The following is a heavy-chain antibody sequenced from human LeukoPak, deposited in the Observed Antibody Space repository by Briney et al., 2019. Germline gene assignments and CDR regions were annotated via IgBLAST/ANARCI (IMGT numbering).Heavy chain of an antibody. CDR2: IYYSGST. CDR1: GVSISSGDYY. J-gene: IGHJ4*02. D-gene: IGHD1-26*01. CDR3: ARGRGWEPKVFDY. V-gene: IGHV4-31*03. Sequence: NTSETLSLTCTVSGVSISSGDYYWSWIRQHPGKGLEWIGYIYYSGSTYYNPSLKSRVTISVDTSKNQFSLKLSSVTAADTAVYYCARGRGWEPKVFDYWGQGTLVTVSS.